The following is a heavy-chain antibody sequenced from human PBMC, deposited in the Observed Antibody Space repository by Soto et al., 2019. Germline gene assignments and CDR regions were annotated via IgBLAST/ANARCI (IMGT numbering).Heavy chain of an antibody. V-gene: IGHV3-30*03. D-gene: IGHD3-22*01. Sequence: GGSLRLSCAASGFTFSDYAMHWVRQAPGKGLEWVAVVSHDGRNTHYADSVKGRFTISRDNAKNSLYLQMNSLRAEDTAVYYCARAPYYYDSSGYWAYWGQGTPVTVSS. CDR3: ARAPYYYDSSGYWAY. CDR1: GFTFSDYA. J-gene: IGHJ4*02. CDR2: VSHDGRNT.